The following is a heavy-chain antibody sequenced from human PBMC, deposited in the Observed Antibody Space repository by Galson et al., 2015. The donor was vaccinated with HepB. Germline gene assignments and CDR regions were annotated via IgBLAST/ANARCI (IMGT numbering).Heavy chain of an antibody. V-gene: IGHV3-48*01. CDR3: ARDYINTWGPFFDY. J-gene: IGHJ4*02. CDR1: GFTFSRYS. Sequence: SLRLSCAASGFTFSRYSMNWVRQAPGKGLQWVSYISGSGSTRHYADSVKGRFTISRDNAKNSLYLQMNSLKAEDTAVYHCARDYINTWGPFFDYLGQGSLVAVAS. CDR2: ISGSGSTR. D-gene: IGHD7-27*01.